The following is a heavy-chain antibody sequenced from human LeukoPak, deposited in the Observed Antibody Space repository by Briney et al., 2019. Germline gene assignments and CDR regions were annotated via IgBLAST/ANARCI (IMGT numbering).Heavy chain of an antibody. CDR3: ARDRDTMVRGVAAGYYYGMDV. CDR2: IYSGGST. V-gene: IGHV3-66*02. J-gene: IGHJ6*02. CDR1: GFTVRSNY. Sequence: GGSLRLSCAASGFTVRSNYMSWVRQAPGKGLEWVSVIYSGGSTYYADSVKGRFTISRDNSKNTLYLQMNSLRAEDTAVYYCARDRDTMVRGVAAGYYYGMDVWGQGTTVTVSS. D-gene: IGHD3-10*01.